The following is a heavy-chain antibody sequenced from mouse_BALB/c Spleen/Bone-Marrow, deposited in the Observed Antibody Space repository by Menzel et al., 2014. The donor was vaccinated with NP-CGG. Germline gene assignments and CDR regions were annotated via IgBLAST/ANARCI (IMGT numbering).Heavy chain of an antibody. J-gene: IGHJ2*01. CDR1: GYAFSSSW. Sequence: VMLVESGPELVKPGASVKISCKASGYAFSSSWMNWVKQRPGQGLEWIGRIYPGDGDTNYNGKFKGKATLTADKSSSTAYMQLSSLTSVDSAVYFCARWGLRRYFDYWAKAPLSQSPQ. CDR3: ARWGLRRYFDY. CDR2: IYPGDGDT. V-gene: IGHV1-82*01. D-gene: IGHD2-2*01.